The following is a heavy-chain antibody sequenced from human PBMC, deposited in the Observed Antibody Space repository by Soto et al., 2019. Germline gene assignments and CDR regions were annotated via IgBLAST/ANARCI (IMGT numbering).Heavy chain of an antibody. D-gene: IGHD2-15*01. V-gene: IGHV1-18*01. CDR2: ISAYNGNT. J-gene: IGHJ3*02. CDR1: GYTFTSYG. CDR3: AREWEGGYCSGGSCSNRDAFDI. Sequence: ASVKVSCKASGYTFTSYGISWVRQAPGQGLEWMGWISAYNGNTNYAQKLQGRVTMTTDTSTSTAYMELRSLRSDDTAVYYCAREWEGGYCSGGSCSNRDAFDIWGQGTMVTVSS.